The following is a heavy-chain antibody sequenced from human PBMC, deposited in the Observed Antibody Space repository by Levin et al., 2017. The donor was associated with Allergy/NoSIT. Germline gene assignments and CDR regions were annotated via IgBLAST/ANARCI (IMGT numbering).Heavy chain of an antibody. CDR2: ISSSGDTI. CDR3: ARDLSSGFGDRDY. Sequence: GGSLRLSCAASGFTFSDFYMSWIRQAPGRGLEWVSYISSSGDTIYYADSVKGRFTISRDNAKNSLYLQMSSLRVEDTALYYCARDLSSGFGDRDYWGQGTLVTVSS. D-gene: IGHD3-10*01. CDR1: GFTFSDFY. J-gene: IGHJ4*02. V-gene: IGHV3-11*01.